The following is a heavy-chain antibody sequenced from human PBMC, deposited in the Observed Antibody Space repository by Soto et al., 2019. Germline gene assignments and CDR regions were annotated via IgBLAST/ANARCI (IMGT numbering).Heavy chain of an antibody. D-gene: IGHD6-13*01. CDR1: GGTFSSYT. CDR2: IIPILGIA. CDR3: ARDRDSSSWYGWFDP. V-gene: IGHV1-69*08. Sequence: QVQLVQSGAEVKKPGSSVKVSCKASGGTFSSYTISWVRQAPGQGLEWMGRIIPILGIANYAQKFQGRVTIPADKSTSTAYMELSSLRSEDTAVYYCARDRDSSSWYGWFDPWGQGTLVTVSS. J-gene: IGHJ5*02.